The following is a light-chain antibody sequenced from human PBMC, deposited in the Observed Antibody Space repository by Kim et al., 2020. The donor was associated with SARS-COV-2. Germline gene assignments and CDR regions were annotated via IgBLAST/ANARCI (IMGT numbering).Light chain of an antibody. V-gene: IGKV1-5*01. J-gene: IGKJ1*01. CDR3: QQYNTFPWT. CDR1: QSMGCW. CDR2: DGS. Sequence: VRDRGTITCRASQSMGCWLAGYQQKPGQAPKRLLYDGSTLQRGVPSRFSGSGSGTEFSLTIRSLQPDGFASYYCQQYNTFPWTFGQGTKVDI.